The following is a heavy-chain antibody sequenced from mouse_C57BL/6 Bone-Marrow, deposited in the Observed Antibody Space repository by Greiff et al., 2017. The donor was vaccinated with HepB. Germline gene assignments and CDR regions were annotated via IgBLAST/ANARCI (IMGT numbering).Heavy chain of an antibody. Sequence: EVQLVESGGDLVKPGGSLKLSCAASGFTFSSYGMSWVRQTPDKRLEWVVTISSGGSYTYYPDSVKGRFTIPRDNAKNTLYLQMSSLKSEDTAMYYCARHDYGGYFDVWGTGTTVTVSS. CDR1: GFTFSSYG. CDR2: ISSGGSYT. J-gene: IGHJ1*03. CDR3: ARHDYGGYFDV. D-gene: IGHD1-1*01. V-gene: IGHV5-6*01.